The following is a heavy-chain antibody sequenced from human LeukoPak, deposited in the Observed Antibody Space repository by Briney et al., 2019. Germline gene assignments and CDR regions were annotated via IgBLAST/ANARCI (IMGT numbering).Heavy chain of an antibody. CDR2: ISNNGGYT. D-gene: IGHD2-15*01. V-gene: IGHV3-23*01. CDR1: GFPFSSYW. CDR3: AKQLGYCSDGSCYFPY. J-gene: IGHJ4*02. Sequence: GGSLRLSCVASGFPFSSYWMSWVRQAPGKGLEWVSAISNNGGYTYYADSVQGRFTISRDNSKSTLCLQMNSLRAEDTAVYYCAKQLGYCSDGSCYFPYWGQGTLVTVSS.